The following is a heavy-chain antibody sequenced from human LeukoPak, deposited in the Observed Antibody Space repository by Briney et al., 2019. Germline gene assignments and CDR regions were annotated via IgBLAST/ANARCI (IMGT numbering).Heavy chain of an antibody. CDR3: AKTTPIVVVPAAANFDY. Sequence: GGSLRLSCAASGFTFSSYAMSWVRQAPGKGLEWVSAISGSGGSTYYADSVKGRFAISRDNSKNTLYLQMNSLRAEDTAVYYCAKTTPIVVVPAAANFDYWGQGTLVTVSS. CDR2: ISGSGGST. J-gene: IGHJ4*02. CDR1: GFTFSSYA. D-gene: IGHD2-2*01. V-gene: IGHV3-23*01.